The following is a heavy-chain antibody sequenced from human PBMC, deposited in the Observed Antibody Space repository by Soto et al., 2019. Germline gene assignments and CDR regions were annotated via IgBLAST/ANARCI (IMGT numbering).Heavy chain of an antibody. CDR3: ARKGIGDGYYGMDV. D-gene: IGHD2-21*01. V-gene: IGHV4-34*01. CDR1: GGSFSGYY. CDR2: INHSGST. Sequence: SETLSLTCAVYGGSFSGYYWRWIRQPPGKGLEWIGEINHSGSTNYNPSLKSRVTISVDTSKNQFSLKLSSVTAADTAVYYCARKGIGDGYYGMDVWGQGTTVT. J-gene: IGHJ6*02.